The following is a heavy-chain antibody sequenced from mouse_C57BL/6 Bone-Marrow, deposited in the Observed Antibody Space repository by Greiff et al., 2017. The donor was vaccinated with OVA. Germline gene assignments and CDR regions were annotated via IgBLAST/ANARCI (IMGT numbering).Heavy chain of an antibody. CDR3: ARKDYDLDY. CDR2: ISSGSSTI. J-gene: IGHJ2*01. CDR1: GFTFSDYG. V-gene: IGHV5-17*01. D-gene: IGHD2-4*01. Sequence: DVKLVESGGGLVKPGGSLKLSCAASGFTFSDYGMHWVRQAPEKGLGWVAYISSGSSTIYYADTVKGRFTISRDNAKNTLFLQMTSLRSEDTAMYYCARKDYDLDYWGQGTTLTVSS.